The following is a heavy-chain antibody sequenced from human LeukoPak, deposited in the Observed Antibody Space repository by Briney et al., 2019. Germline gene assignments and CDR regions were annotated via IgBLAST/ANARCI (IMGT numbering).Heavy chain of an antibody. V-gene: IGHV1-2*02. J-gene: IGHJ4*02. CDR1: GYTFTGYH. CDR2: INPNTGDT. Sequence: ASVKVSCKASGYTFTGYHMHWVRQAPGQGLEWMGWINPNTGDTNYAQKSQGRVTMTRDTSISAAYMELSWLRSDATAVYYCTRDPEIATILFEYWGQGTLVTVSS. D-gene: IGHD5-24*01. CDR3: TRDPEIATILFEY.